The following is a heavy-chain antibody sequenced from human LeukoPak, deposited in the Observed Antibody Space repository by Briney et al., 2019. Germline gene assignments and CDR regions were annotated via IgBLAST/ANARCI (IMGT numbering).Heavy chain of an antibody. CDR3: ARDGYYRHFDY. J-gene: IGHJ4*02. Sequence: ASVKVPCKASGYTFTSYGISWVRQAPGQGLEWMGWISPYNGDTNYVQKLQDRVTMTTDTSTSTAYMEVRSLRSDDTAVYYCARDGYYRHFDYRGQGTLVTVSS. CDR2: ISPYNGDT. D-gene: IGHD3-22*01. CDR1: GYTFTSYG. V-gene: IGHV1-18*01.